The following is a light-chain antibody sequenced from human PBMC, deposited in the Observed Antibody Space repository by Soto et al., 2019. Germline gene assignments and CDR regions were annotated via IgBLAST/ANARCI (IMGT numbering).Light chain of an antibody. CDR3: QQYGTSPPALT. CDR1: QSVSSSH. V-gene: IGKV3-20*01. J-gene: IGKJ4*01. Sequence: DIVLTQSPGTLSLPPGERAILSCSASQSVSSSHLAWYQQKPGQAPRLLIYGASSRATGIPDMFSGSGSGTDFTLTISRLEPEDFAVYYCQQYGTSPPALTFGGGTKVEIK. CDR2: GAS.